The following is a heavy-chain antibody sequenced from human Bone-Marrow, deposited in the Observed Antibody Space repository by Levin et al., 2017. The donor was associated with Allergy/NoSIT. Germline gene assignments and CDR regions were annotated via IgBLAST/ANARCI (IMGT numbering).Heavy chain of an antibody. CDR2: FYDADTT. V-gene: IGHV3-53*01. Sequence: GESLKISCAASGFTVSGNSMTWVRQAPGKGLEWVSSFYDADTTYYADSVRGRFTLSSDDSKNTLYLHMNTLRAEDTAIYYCARVAHDYSNYDTEPHRYYYMDVWGRGTTVTVSS. CDR1: GFTVSGNS. J-gene: IGHJ6*03. D-gene: IGHD4-11*01. CDR3: ARVAHDYSNYDTEPHRYYYMDV.